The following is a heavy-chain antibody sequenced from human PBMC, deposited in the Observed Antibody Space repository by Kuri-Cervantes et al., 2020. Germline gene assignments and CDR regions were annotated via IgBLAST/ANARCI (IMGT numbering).Heavy chain of an antibody. CDR1: GYTFTSYD. V-gene: IGHV1-8*01. CDR2: MSPNSGNT. J-gene: IGHJ4*02. CDR3: ARASPYGDHVGY. Sequence: ASVKVSCKASGYTFTSYDINWVRQATGQGLEWMGWMSPNSGNTGYAQKFQGRVTMTRNTSISTAYMELSSLRSEDTAVYYCARASPYGDHVGYWGQGTLVTVSS. D-gene: IGHD4-17*01.